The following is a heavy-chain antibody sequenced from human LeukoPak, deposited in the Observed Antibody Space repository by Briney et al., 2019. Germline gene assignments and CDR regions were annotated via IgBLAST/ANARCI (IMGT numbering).Heavy chain of an antibody. CDR3: AKGSGYCSSTSCPEGYYFDY. Sequence: GGSLRLSCAASGFTVSSNYMSWVRQAPGKGLEWVANIKQDGSEKYYVDSVKGRFTNSRDNAKNSLYLQMNSLRAEDTALYYCAKGSGYCSSTSCPEGYYFDYWGQGTLVTVSS. J-gene: IGHJ4*02. CDR1: GFTVSSNY. V-gene: IGHV3-7*03. CDR2: IKQDGSEK. D-gene: IGHD2-2*01.